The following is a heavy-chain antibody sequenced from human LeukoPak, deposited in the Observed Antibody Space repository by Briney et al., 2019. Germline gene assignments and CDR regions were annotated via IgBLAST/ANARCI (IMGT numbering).Heavy chain of an antibody. V-gene: IGHV1-2*02. CDR3: AREGFIDVVVPAALGYYYYYMDV. J-gene: IGHJ6*03. CDR1: GYTFTGYY. Sequence: ASVKVSCKASGYTFTGYYIHWVRQAPGQGLEWMGWINPNSGGTNYAQKFQGRVTMTRDTSISTAYMELSRLRSDDTAVYYCAREGFIDVVVPAALGYYYYYMDVWGKGTTVTVSS. D-gene: IGHD2-2*01. CDR2: INPNSGGT.